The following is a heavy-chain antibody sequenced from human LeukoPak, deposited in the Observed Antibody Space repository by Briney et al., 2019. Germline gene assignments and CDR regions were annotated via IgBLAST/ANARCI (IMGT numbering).Heavy chain of an antibody. CDR3: ARQNDFRLDY. CDR1: GYTFSSYW. CDR2: IYPGNSDT. Sequence: PGESLQISCKGSGYTFSSYWIGWGRQVPGKGVEWMGIIYPGNSDTRYSPSLQGQVTISVDTSIGTAYLQWSSLKASDTAIYYCARQNDFRLDYWGQGTLVTVSS. D-gene: IGHD3-3*01. V-gene: IGHV5-51*01. J-gene: IGHJ4*02.